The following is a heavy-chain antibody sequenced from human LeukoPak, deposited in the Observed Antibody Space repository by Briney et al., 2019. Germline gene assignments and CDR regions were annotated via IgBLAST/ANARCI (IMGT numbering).Heavy chain of an antibody. J-gene: IGHJ4*02. D-gene: IGHD1/OR15-1a*01. CDR3: AKAWGGTSRNYFDS. Sequence: SGGSLRVSCEDTGFTFSNHAMSWVRQAPGKGLEWISVISGSGASAYYADSVRGRFIISRDNSKNTLILQMSSLRAEDTAIYYCAKAWGGTSRNYFDSWGQGTLVTASS. CDR1: GFTFSNHA. V-gene: IGHV3-23*01. CDR2: ISGSGASA.